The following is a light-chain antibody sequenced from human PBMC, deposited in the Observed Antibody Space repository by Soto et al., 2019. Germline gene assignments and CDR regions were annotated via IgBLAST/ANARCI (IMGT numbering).Light chain of an antibody. CDR1: QSVSSSY. J-gene: IGKJ2*01. V-gene: IGKV3-20*01. Sequence: EMVLTQSPGTLSLSPGERATLSCRASQSVSSSYLAWYQHKPGQAPRLLIYGASSRATGIRDRFSGSGSGTDFTRTISRLEPEDFAVYYCQQYGSSPHTFGQGTKLEIK. CDR3: QQYGSSPHT. CDR2: GAS.